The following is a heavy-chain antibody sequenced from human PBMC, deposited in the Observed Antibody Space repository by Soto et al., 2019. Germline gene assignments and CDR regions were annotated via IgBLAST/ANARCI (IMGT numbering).Heavy chain of an antibody. Sequence: QVQLMQSGAEVKKPGASVKVSCKASGDTFTDYYIHWVRQAPGHGLEWMGTFNPSGGHTTYAQHFLGRVTMTRDTSTSTLYMELTSLTSDDTALYYCARGGHVVVVTAALDYWGQGTLVTVSS. CDR2: FNPSGGHT. J-gene: IGHJ4*02. V-gene: IGHV1-46*01. D-gene: IGHD2-21*02. CDR1: GDTFTDYY. CDR3: ARGGHVVVVTAALDY.